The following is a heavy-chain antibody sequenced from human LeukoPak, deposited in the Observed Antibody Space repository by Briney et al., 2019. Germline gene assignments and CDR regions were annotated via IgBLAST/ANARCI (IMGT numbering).Heavy chain of an antibody. CDR3: ASSVILTGYYTDYYYGMDV. CDR2: ISAYNGNT. CDR1: GYTLTSYG. Sequence: GASVKVSCKASGYTLTSYGISWVRQAPGQGLEWMGWISAYNGNTNYAQKLQGRVTMTADTSTSTAYMELRSLRSDDTAVYYCASSVILTGYYTDYYYGMDVWGKGTTVTVSS. V-gene: IGHV1-18*04. J-gene: IGHJ6*04. D-gene: IGHD3-9*01.